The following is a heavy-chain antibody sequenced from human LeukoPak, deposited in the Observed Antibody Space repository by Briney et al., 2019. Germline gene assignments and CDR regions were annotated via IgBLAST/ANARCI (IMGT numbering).Heavy chain of an antibody. D-gene: IGHD2-15*01. Sequence: GGSLRLSCAASGFTFSSYAMSWVRQAPGKGLEWVSAISGSGGSTYYADSVKGRFTISRDNSKNTLYLQMNSLRAEDTAVYYCAKDLQDIVVVVAAKGDAFDIWGQGTMVTVSS. CDR3: AKDLQDIVVVVAAKGDAFDI. CDR1: GFTFSSYA. V-gene: IGHV3-23*01. J-gene: IGHJ3*02. CDR2: ISGSGGST.